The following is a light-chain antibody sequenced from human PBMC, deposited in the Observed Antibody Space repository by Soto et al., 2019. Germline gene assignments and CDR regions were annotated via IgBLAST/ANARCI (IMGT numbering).Light chain of an antibody. J-gene: IGKJ1*01. Sequence: DIQMTQSPSTLSAYVGDRVTITCMASQSISSWLAWYQQKPGKAPNLLIYDAASLEAGVTSRFSGSGTGTEFTLTINSLQPTDFATYYCQQYNSYPWTFGQGTKVDIK. CDR1: QSISSW. V-gene: IGKV1-5*01. CDR3: QQYNSYPWT. CDR2: DAA.